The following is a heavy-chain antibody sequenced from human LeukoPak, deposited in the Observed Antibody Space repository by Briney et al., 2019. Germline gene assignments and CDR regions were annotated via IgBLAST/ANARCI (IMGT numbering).Heavy chain of an antibody. D-gene: IGHD6-6*01. Sequence: GGSLRLSCAAAGLTFTSYGMNWVRQAPGKGLEWVSLISGRGGSAYYADSVKGRFTVSRDNSKNTLYLQMNSLRAEDTAVYYCAKSNLKYYFDSWGQGTLVTVSS. V-gene: IGHV3-23*01. J-gene: IGHJ4*02. CDR1: GLTFTSYG. CDR2: ISGRGGSA. CDR3: AKSNLKYYFDS.